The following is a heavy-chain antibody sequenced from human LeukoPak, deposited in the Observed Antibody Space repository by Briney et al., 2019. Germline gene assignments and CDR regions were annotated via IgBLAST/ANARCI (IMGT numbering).Heavy chain of an antibody. J-gene: IGHJ5*02. CDR2: ISAYNGNT. V-gene: IGHV1-18*01. Sequence: ASVKVSCKASGYTFTNYGISWVRQAPGQGLEWMGWISAYNGNTNYAQKLQGRVTMTTDRSTSTAYMELRSLRSDDTAVYFCAREDRHMNWFDPWGQGTLVTVSS. CDR3: AREDRHMNWFDP. CDR1: GYTFTNYG.